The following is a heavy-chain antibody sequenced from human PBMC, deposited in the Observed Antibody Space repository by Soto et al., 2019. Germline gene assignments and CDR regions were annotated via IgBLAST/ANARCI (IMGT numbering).Heavy chain of an antibody. CDR3: ARLLGYCSAGSWQVDWFXP. J-gene: IGHJ5*02. D-gene: IGHD2-15*01. CDR1: GYTFTSYG. CDR2: ISAYNGNT. V-gene: IGHV1-18*01. Sequence: ASVKVSCKASGYTFTSYGISWVRQAPGQGLEWMGWISAYNGNTNYAQKLQGRVTMTTDTSTSTAYMELRSLRSDDTAVYYCARLLGYCSAGSWQVDWFXPWGQGNLVTVT.